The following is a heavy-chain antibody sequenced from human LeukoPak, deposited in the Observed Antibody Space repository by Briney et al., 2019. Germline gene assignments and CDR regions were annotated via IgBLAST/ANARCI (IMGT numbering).Heavy chain of an antibody. V-gene: IGHV4-30-2*01. D-gene: IGHD1-26*01. CDR3: ARGVWDGAMGMDV. J-gene: IGHJ6*03. CDR2: IYHSGST. CDR1: GGSISSGGYS. Sequence: SETLSLTCAVSGGSISSGGYSWSWIRQPPGKGLEWIGYIYHSGSTYYNPSLKSRVTISVDTSKNQFSLKLSSVTAADTAVYYCARGVWDGAMGMDVWGKGTTVTVSS.